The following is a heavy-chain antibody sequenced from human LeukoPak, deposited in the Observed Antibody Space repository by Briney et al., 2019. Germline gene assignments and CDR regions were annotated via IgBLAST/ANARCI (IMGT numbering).Heavy chain of an antibody. D-gene: IGHD3-10*02. J-gene: IGHJ6*03. CDR1: GGSISSYY. CDR3: ARVMSTLGDYYYYYMDV. V-gene: IGHV4-59*01. CDR2: IYYSGST. Sequence: SETLSLTCTVSGGSISSYYWSWIRQPPGKGLEWIGYIYYSGSTNYNPSLKSQVTISVDTSKNQFSLKLSSVTAADTAVYYCARVMSTLGDYYYYYMDVWGKGTTVTISS.